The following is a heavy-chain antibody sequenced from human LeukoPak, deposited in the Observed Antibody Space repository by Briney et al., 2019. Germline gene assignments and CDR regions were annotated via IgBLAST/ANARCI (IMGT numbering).Heavy chain of an antibody. D-gene: IGHD2-2*01. CDR3: ARVGYCSSTSCEGYYYGMDV. CDR1: GYSFTSYW. CDR2: IYPGDSDT. Sequence: GESLKISCKGSGYSFTSYWIGWVRQMPGKGLEWMGIIYPGDSDTRYSPSFQGQVTISADKSISTAYLQWSSLKASDTAMYYCARVGYCSSTSCEGYYYGMDVWGQGTTVTVSS. V-gene: IGHV5-51*01. J-gene: IGHJ6*02.